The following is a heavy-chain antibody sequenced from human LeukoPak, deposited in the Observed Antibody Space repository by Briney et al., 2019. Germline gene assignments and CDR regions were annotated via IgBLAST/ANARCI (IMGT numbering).Heavy chain of an antibody. CDR2: IYYSGST. CDR3: ARLLRGPNDAFDI. V-gene: IGHV4-59*01. J-gene: IGHJ3*02. D-gene: IGHD3/OR15-3a*01. Sequence: PSETLSLTCTVSGGSLSDYYWTWVRQPPGKGLEWIGYIYYSGSTNYNPSLKSRVTISVDTSKNQFSLKLSSVTAADTAVYYCARLLRGPNDAFDIWGQGTMVTVSS. CDR1: GGSLSDYY.